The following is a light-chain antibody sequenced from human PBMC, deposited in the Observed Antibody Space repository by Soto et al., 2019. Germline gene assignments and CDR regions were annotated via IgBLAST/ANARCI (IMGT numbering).Light chain of an antibody. J-gene: IGKJ3*01. CDR2: LGS. CDR3: MQALQTPFT. V-gene: IGKV2-28*01. CDR1: QSLLHSNENNY. Sequence: DIVMTQSPLSLPVSPGEPASISCRSSQSLLHSNENNYLDWYLQKPGQSPQLLIYLGSNRASGVPDRFSGIGSGTDFTLKISRVEAEDVGVYYCMQALQTPFTFGPGTKVDI.